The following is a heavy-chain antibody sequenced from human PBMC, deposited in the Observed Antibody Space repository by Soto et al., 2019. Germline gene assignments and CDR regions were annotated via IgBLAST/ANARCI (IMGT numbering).Heavy chain of an antibody. J-gene: IGHJ3*02. CDR2: IYSGGST. CDR1: GFTVSSNY. V-gene: IGHV3-66*01. Sequence: HPGGSLRLSCAASGFTVSSNYMSWVRQAPGKGLEWVSVIYSGGSTYYADSVKGRFTISRDNSKNTLYLQMNSLRAEDTAVYYCAREDPGILVQAFDIWGQGTLVTVSS. D-gene: IGHD3-22*01. CDR3: AREDPGILVQAFDI.